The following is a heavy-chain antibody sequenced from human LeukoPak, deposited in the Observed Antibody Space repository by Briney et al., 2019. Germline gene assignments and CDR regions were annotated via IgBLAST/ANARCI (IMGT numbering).Heavy chain of an antibody. Sequence: ASVKVSCKASGYTFTSYYMHWVRQAPGQGLEWMGIINPSGGSTSYAQKFQGRVTMTRDMSTSTAYMDLSSLRSEDTAVYYCARGVWVRGVFRDYYYMDVWGKGTTVTISS. V-gene: IGHV1-46*01. CDR3: ARGVWVRGVFRDYYYMDV. CDR1: GYTFTSYY. D-gene: IGHD3-10*01. CDR2: INPSGGST. J-gene: IGHJ6*03.